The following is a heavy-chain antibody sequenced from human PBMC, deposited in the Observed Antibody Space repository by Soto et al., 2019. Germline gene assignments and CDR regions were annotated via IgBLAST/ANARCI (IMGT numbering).Heavy chain of an antibody. CDR3: ARYKDGYRQAFDY. CDR1: GGSISSYY. D-gene: IGHD5-12*01. V-gene: IGHV4-59*01. J-gene: IGHJ4*02. CDR2: IYYSGST. Sequence: SETLSLTCTVSGGSISSYYWSWIRQPPGKGLEWIGYIYYSGSTNYNPSLKSRVTISVDTSKNQFSLKLSSVTAADTAVYYCARYKDGYRQAFDYWGQGTLVTVSS.